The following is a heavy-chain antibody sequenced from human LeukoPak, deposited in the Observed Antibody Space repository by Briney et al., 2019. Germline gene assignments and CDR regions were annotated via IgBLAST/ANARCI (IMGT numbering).Heavy chain of an antibody. J-gene: IGHJ4*02. CDR3: ARGGYSGYVN. CDR2: INHSGST. V-gene: IGHV4-34*01. Sequence: ASETLSLTCAVYGGSFSGYYWSWIRQPPGKGLEWIGEINHSGSTNYNPSLKSRVTISVDTSKNQFSLKLSSVTAADTAVYYCARGGYSGYVNWGQGTLVTVSS. D-gene: IGHD5-12*01. CDR1: GGSFSGYY.